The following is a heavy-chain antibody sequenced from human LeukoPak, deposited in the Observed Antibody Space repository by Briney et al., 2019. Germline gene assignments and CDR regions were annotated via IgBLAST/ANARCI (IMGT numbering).Heavy chain of an antibody. CDR1: GFTVSSNY. D-gene: IGHD3-9*01. V-gene: IGHV3-48*01. CDR3: ARDSDWAFDY. J-gene: IGHJ4*02. Sequence: PGGSLRLSRAASGFTVSSNYMSWVRQAPGKGLEWLSYVKSGNYDIQYADSVTGRFTVSRDSATNSLYLQMNDLKAEDTAVYYCARDSDWAFDYWGQGSLVTVSS. CDR2: VKSGNYDI.